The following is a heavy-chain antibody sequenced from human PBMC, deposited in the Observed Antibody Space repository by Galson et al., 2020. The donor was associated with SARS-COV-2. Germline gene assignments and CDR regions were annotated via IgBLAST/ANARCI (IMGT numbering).Heavy chain of an antibody. CDR1: GYSISSGYY. Sequence: SETLSLTCAVPGYSISSGYYWGWIRQPPGKGLEWIGSIYHSGSTYYNPSLKSRVTISVDTSKNQFSLKLSSVTAADTAVYYCARQGPGTIFGVVIIPYYFDYWGQGTLVTVSS. CDR2: IYHSGST. D-gene: IGHD3-3*01. J-gene: IGHJ4*02. V-gene: IGHV4-38-2*01. CDR3: ARQGPGTIFGVVIIPYYFDY.